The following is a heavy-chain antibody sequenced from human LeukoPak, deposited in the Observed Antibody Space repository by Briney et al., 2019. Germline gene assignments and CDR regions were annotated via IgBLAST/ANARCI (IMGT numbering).Heavy chain of an antibody. J-gene: IGHJ6*02. CDR2: INPNSGGT. D-gene: IGHD6-19*01. CDR1: GYTFTGYY. V-gene: IGHV1-2*02. CDR3: ARDRGSSGWNYYYGMDV. Sequence: ASVKVPCKASGYTFTGYYMHWVRQAPGQGLEWMGWINPNSGGTNYAQKFQGRVTMTRDTSISTAYMELSRLRSDDTAVYYCARDRGSSGWNYYYGMDVWGQGTTVTVSS.